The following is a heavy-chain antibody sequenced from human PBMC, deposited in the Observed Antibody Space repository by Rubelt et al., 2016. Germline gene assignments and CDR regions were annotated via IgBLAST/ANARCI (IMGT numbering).Heavy chain of an antibody. CDR3: ARRCDYFDY. CDR2: VSGSGTPM. V-gene: IGHV3-11*01. J-gene: IGHJ4*02. Sequence: GLEWVSCVSGSGTPMYYADSVKGRFTISRDNAKNSLYLQMNSLRVEDTAIYYSARRCDYFDYWGQGTLVPVSS.